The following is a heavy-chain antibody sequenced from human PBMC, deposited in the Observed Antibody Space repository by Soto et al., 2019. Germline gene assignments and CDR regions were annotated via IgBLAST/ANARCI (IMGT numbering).Heavy chain of an antibody. V-gene: IGHV4-34*01. CDR2: VNHNGRN. Sequence: QLHQQQWGAGLLKPSETLSLTCAVSGGSFSGYFWNWIRQSPGKGLEWIGKVNHNGRNNYNPSLKRRVTISLDMSKNQISLKLTSVTAADTAVYYCARGGSSDWQVAFDFWGQGTMVTVSS. CDR3: ARGGSSDWQVAFDF. J-gene: IGHJ3*01. D-gene: IGHD6-19*01. CDR1: GGSFSGYF.